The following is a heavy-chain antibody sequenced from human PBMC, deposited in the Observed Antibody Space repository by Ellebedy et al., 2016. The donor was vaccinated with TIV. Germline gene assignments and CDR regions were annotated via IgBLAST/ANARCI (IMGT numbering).Heavy chain of an antibody. CDR2: ISYDGSNK. CDR1: GFTFSSYA. J-gene: IGHJ6*02. CDR3: ARDGASMVRGVLLDYYYGMDV. V-gene: IGHV3-30-3*01. Sequence: GESLKISXAASGFTFSSYAMHWVRQAPGKGLEWVAVISYDGSNKYYADSVKGRFTISRDNSKNTLYLQMNSLRAEDTAVYYCARDGASMVRGVLLDYYYGMDVWGQGTTVTVSS. D-gene: IGHD3-10*01.